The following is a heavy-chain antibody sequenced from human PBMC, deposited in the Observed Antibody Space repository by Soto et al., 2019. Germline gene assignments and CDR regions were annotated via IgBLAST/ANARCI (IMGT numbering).Heavy chain of an antibody. CDR2: ISAYNGNT. J-gene: IGHJ6*02. CDR3: ARDDPRPIQLWTTGGMEV. D-gene: IGHD5-18*01. Sequence: QVQLVQSGAEVKKPGASVKVSCKASGYTFTSYGISWVRQAPGQGLEGMGLISAYNGNTNYAQKLQGRVTMTTATTTSTAYMEVRSLRSDDTAVYYCARDDPRPIQLWTTGGMEVWGQGTTVTVSS. V-gene: IGHV1-18*04. CDR1: GYTFTSYG.